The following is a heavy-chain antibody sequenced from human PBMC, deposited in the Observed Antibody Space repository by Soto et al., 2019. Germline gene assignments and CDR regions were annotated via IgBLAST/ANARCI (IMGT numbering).Heavy chain of an antibody. Sequence: SVKVSWKDSGCTFTCCGMSWVRQAPVRGLEWVGGISAYNGNTNYAQKLQGRVTMTTDTSTSTAYMELRSLRSDDTAVYYCARDAPWVPRWAAYADDSLPIYYYGMDVW. CDR1: GCTFTCCG. J-gene: IGHJ6*01. V-gene: IGHV1-18*01. CDR2: ISAYNGNT. D-gene: IGHD1-1*01. CDR3: ARDAPWVPRWAAYADDSLPIYYYGMDV.